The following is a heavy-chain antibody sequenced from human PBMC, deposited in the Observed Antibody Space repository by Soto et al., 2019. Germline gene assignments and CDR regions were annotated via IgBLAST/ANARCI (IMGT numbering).Heavy chain of an antibody. CDR3: ARVGRELRTSYGMDV. Sequence: ASLKVSCKASGYTFTSYGISWVRQAPGQGLEWMGWISAHNGNTNYAQKFQGRVTMTADESTSTAYMELSSLRSEDTAVYYCARVGRELRTSYGMDVWGQGTTVTVSS. V-gene: IGHV1-18*01. D-gene: IGHD1-26*01. J-gene: IGHJ6*02. CDR2: ISAHNGNT. CDR1: GYTFTSYG.